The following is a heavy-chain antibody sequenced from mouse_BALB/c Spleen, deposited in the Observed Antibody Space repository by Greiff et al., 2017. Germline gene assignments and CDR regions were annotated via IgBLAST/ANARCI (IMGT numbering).Heavy chain of an antibody. CDR1: EYEFPSHD. V-gene: IGHV5-2*01. D-gene: IGHD2-1*01. CDR3: ARHGGVTPLFDY. Sequence: EVQVVESGGGLVQPGESLKLSCESNEYEFPSHDMSWVRKTPEKRLELVAAINSDGGSTYYPDTMERRFIISRDNAKNTLYLQMSSLRSEDTAMYYCARHGGVTPLFDYWGQGTTLTVSS. J-gene: IGHJ2*01. CDR2: INSDGGST.